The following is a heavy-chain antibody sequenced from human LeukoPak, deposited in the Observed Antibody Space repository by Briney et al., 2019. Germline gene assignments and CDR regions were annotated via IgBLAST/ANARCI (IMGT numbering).Heavy chain of an antibody. Sequence: PGGSLRLSCAASGFTFDDYAMHWVRQAPGKGLEWVSGISWNGGSIGYADSVKGRFTISRDNAKNSLYLQMNSLRAEDTAVYYCARDGTSSIVVVPAAIGYYYYGMDVWGQGTTVTVSS. D-gene: IGHD2-2*02. CDR2: ISWNGGSI. V-gene: IGHV3-9*01. CDR1: GFTFDDYA. CDR3: ARDGTSSIVVVPAAIGYYYYGMDV. J-gene: IGHJ6*02.